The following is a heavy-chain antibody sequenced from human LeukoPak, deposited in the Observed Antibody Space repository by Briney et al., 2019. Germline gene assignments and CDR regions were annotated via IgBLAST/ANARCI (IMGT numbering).Heavy chain of an antibody. V-gene: IGHV3-7*04. J-gene: IGHJ4*02. D-gene: IGHD2-15*01. Sequence: GGSLRLSCAASGFTFSRYWMSWVRQAPGKGLEWVANIKQDGCEKYYVASAKGRFTISRDNAKNSLYLQMNGLRAEDTAIYYCAREEGSSIYFRYFDYWGQGTLATVSS. CDR3: AREEGSSIYFRYFDY. CDR2: IKQDGCEK. CDR1: GFTFSRYW.